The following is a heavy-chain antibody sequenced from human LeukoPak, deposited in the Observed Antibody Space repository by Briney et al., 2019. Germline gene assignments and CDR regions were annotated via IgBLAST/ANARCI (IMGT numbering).Heavy chain of an antibody. D-gene: IGHD3-3*01. CDR1: GGSISSGSHY. J-gene: IGHJ4*02. CDR3: ARAKDFDSWSGYYIFDY. V-gene: IGHV4-61*02. CDR2: INTSGST. Sequence: SSQTLSLTCTVSGGSISSGSHYWSWIRQPAGKGLEWIGRINTSGSTNYNPSLKSRVTISVDTSKNQFSLKLSSVTAADTAVYYCARAKDFDSWSGYYIFDYWGQGTLVTVSS.